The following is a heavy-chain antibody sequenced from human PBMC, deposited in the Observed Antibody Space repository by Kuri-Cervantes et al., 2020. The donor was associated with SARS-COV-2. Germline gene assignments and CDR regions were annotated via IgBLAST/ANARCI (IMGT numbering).Heavy chain of an antibody. J-gene: IGHJ4*02. D-gene: IGHD3-3*01. Sequence: SETLSLTCTVSGGSISGSSYYWDWIRQPPGKGLEWIGSIYYSGSTYYNPSLKSRVTISVDTSKNQFSLNLTSVTAADSAVFYCAREWATIFGVVYDYWGQGTLVTVSS. CDR3: AREWATIFGVVYDY. CDR1: GGSISGSSYY. V-gene: IGHV4-39*02. CDR2: IYYSGST.